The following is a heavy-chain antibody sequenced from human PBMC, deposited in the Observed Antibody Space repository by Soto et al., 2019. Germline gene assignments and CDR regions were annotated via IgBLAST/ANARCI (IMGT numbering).Heavy chain of an antibody. CDR3: AKDNADNYESGPPPPGYYYGMDV. CDR2: IYYSGNT. Sequence: SESLSLTCSVSGGSISSGYYYWSWIRQPPGKGLEWIGNIYYSGNTYYNPSLKSRLIISIDTSKNQFSLKVGSVTAADTALYYCAKDNADNYESGPPPPGYYYGMDVWGQGTTVTVSS. D-gene: IGHD3-22*01. CDR1: GGSISSGYYY. J-gene: IGHJ6*02. V-gene: IGHV4-30-4*01.